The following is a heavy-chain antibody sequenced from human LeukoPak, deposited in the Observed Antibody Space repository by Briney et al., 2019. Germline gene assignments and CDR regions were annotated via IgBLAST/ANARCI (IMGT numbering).Heavy chain of an antibody. CDR3: ARGRSGSYYEGTDY. CDR2: IWYDGSNK. CDR1: GFTFSSYG. J-gene: IGHJ4*02. D-gene: IGHD1-26*01. Sequence: PGRSLRLSCAASGFTFSSYGMHWVRQALGKGLEWVAVIWYDGSNKYYADSVKGRFTISRDNSKNTLYLQMNSLRAEDTAVYYCARGRSGSYYEGTDYWGQGTLVTVSS. V-gene: IGHV3-33*01.